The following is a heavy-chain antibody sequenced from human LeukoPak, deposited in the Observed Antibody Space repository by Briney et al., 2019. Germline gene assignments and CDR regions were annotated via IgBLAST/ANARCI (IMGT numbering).Heavy chain of an antibody. CDR3: ARDRLYYYDSSAYRWFDP. CDR2: ISSSSSYI. V-gene: IGHV3-21*01. Sequence: GGSLRLSCAASGFTFSSYSMNWVRQAPGKGLQWVSSISSSSSYIYYADSVKGRFTISRDNAKNSLYLQMNSLRAEDTAVYYCARDRLYYYDSSAYRWFDPWGQGTLVTVSS. J-gene: IGHJ5*02. CDR1: GFTFSSYS. D-gene: IGHD3-22*01.